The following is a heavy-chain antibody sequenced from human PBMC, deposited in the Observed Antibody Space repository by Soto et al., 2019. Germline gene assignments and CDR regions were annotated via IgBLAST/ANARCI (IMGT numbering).Heavy chain of an antibody. CDR2: INPSGGST. J-gene: IGHJ5*02. V-gene: IGHV1-46*01. CDR3: ARATSTAVLTRVCWFDP. Sequence: ASVKVSCKASGYTFTSYYMHWLRQAPGQGLEWMGIINPSGGSTSHAQKFQGRVTMTRDTSTSTVYMELSSLRSEDTAVYYCARATSTAVLTRVCWFDPWGQGTLVTVSS. D-gene: IGHD4-17*01. CDR1: GYTFTSYY.